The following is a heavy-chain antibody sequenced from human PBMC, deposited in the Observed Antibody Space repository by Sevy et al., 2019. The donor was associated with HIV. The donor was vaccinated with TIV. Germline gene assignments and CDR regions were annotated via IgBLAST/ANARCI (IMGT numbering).Heavy chain of an antibody. Sequence: GGSLRLSCAVSGFTFSNYWMSCVRQAPGKGLECVANINQDGGEKYYLDSVKGRFFVSRDNAKNSLYLQMDSLRAEDSAVYYCAREQIAGPKPDYFDYWGQGTLVTVSS. CDR1: GFTFSNYW. CDR3: AREQIAGPKPDYFDY. J-gene: IGHJ4*02. CDR2: INQDGGEK. D-gene: IGHD1-7*01. V-gene: IGHV3-7*01.